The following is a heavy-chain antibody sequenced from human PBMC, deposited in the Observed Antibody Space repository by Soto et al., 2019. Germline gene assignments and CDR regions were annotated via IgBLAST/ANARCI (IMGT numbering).Heavy chain of an antibody. CDR1: GGSISSSSYY. V-gene: IGHV4-39*01. J-gene: IGHJ4*02. CDR2: IYYSGST. Sequence: QLQLQESGPGLVKPSETLSLTCTVSGGSISSSSYYWGWIRQPPGKGLEWIGSIYYSGSTYYNPSLKSRVTISVDTSKNQFSLKLSSVTAADTAVYYCARQGRGYSYGFGVWGQGTLVTVSS. CDR3: ARQGRGYSYGFGV. D-gene: IGHD5-18*01.